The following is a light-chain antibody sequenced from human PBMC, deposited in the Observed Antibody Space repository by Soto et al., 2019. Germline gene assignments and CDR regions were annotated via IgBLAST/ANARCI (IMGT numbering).Light chain of an antibody. J-gene: IGKJ5*01. V-gene: IGKV3-20*01. CDR1: QSVSSSD. CDR3: QQYGTSPIT. Sequence: EIVLTQSPGTLSLSPGERATLSCRASQSVSSSDLAWYQQKPGQAPRLLIYGASSRATGIPDSFSGSGSGTDFTLTISRLEPEDFAVYYCQQYGTSPITFGQGTRREIK. CDR2: GAS.